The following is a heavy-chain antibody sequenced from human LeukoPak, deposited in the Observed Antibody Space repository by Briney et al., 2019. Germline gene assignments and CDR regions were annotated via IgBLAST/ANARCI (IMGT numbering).Heavy chain of an antibody. CDR3: ASPAYSSSWYSNDY. CDR2: ISSSSSYI. J-gene: IGHJ4*02. D-gene: IGHD6-13*01. Sequence: PGGSLRLSCAASGITFSSYSMNWVRQAPGKGLEWVSSISSSSSYIYYADSVKGRFTISRDNAKNSLYLQMNSLRAEDTAVYYCASPAYSSSWYSNDYWGQGTLVTVSS. CDR1: GITFSSYS. V-gene: IGHV3-21*01.